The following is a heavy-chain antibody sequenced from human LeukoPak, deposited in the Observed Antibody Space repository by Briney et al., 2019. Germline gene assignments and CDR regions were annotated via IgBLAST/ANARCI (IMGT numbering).Heavy chain of an antibody. Sequence: GASVKVSCKASGYTFTSYAMHWVSQAPGQRLEWTGWINAGNGNTKYSQKFQGRVTITRDTSASTAYMELSSLRSEDTAVYYCARDKLRLGELSLYYWGQGTLVTVSS. CDR3: ARDKLRLGELSLYY. CDR1: GYTFTSYA. D-gene: IGHD3-16*02. V-gene: IGHV1-3*01. CDR2: INAGNGNT. J-gene: IGHJ4*02.